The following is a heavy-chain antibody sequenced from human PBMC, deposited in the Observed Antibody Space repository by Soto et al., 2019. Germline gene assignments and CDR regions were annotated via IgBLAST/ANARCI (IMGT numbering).Heavy chain of an antibody. V-gene: IGHV3-66*01. CDR1: GFTVSSNY. CDR3: ARDTTGDLNFDY. Sequence: EVQLVESGGGLVQPGGSLRLSCAASGFTVSSNYMSWVRQAPGKGLEWVSVIYSGGNTYYADSVKGRFTISRDSSKNTLYLQMNSLRAEDTAVYYCARDTTGDLNFDYWGQGTLVTVSS. D-gene: IGHD1-1*01. CDR2: IYSGGNT. J-gene: IGHJ4*02.